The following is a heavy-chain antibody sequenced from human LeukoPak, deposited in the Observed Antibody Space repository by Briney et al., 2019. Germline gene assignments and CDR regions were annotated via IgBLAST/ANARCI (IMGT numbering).Heavy chain of an antibody. J-gene: IGHJ4*02. CDR2: IIPIFGTA. V-gene: IGHV1-69*01. CDR1: GGTFSSYA. D-gene: IGHD1-26*01. Sequence: SVKVSCKASGGTFSSYAISWVRQAPGQGLEWMGGIIPIFGTANYAQKFQGRVTITADESTSTAYMELSSLRSEDTAVYYCVREGYSGSYLIHWGQGTLVTVSS. CDR3: VREGYSGSYLIH.